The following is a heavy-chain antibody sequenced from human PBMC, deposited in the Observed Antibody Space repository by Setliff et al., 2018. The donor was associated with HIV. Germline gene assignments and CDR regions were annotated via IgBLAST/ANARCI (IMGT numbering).Heavy chain of an antibody. D-gene: IGHD1-1*01. CDR1: GYTFTSYF. CDR3: ARVKGLRVRNWNDRPNASDL. J-gene: IGHJ3*01. Sequence: ASVKVSCKASGYTFTSYFIQWVRQAPGQGLEWMGIIYPSGGSTTYAPKFQGRVTMTRDTSTSTVYMDLSGLRSDDTAVDYCARVKGLRVRNWNDRPNASDLWGQGTMVTVSS. CDR2: IYPSGGST. V-gene: IGHV1-46*01.